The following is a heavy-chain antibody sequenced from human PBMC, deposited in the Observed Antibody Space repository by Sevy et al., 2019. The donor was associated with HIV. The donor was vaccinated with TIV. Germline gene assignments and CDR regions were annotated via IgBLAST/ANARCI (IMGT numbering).Heavy chain of an antibody. D-gene: IGHD6-6*01. CDR1: GYTFTGYY. Sequence: ASVKVSCKASGYTFTGYYMHWVRQPPGQGLEWMGWINPNSGETNYAQKFQGWVTMTRDTSISTPYMELSRLRSDDTAVYYCAREKVYRIVARHFDYWGQGTLVTVSS. CDR3: AREKVYRIVARHFDY. J-gene: IGHJ4*02. CDR2: INPNSGET. V-gene: IGHV1-2*04.